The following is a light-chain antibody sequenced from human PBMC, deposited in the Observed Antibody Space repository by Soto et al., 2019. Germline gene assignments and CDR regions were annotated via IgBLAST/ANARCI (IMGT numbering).Light chain of an antibody. CDR3: QQYGSSPT. J-gene: IGKJ1*01. Sequence: EIVFTQSPATLSLSPGERATLSCRASQSVSSSYLAWYQQKPGQAPRLLIYGPSSRATGIPDTLSGSGSGTDFTLTISRLEPEDFAVYYCQQYGSSPTFGQGTKVDIK. V-gene: IGKV3-20*01. CDR1: QSVSSSY. CDR2: GPS.